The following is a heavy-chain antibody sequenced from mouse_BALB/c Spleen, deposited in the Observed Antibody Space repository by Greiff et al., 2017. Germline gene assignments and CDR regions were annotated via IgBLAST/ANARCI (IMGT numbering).Heavy chain of an antibody. CDR1: GFNIKDTY. J-gene: IGHJ3*01. D-gene: IGHD1-1*01. Sequence: EVQLQQSGAELVKPGASVKLSCTASGFNIKDTYMHWVKQRPEQGLEWIGRIDPANGNTKYDPKFQGKATITADTSSNTAYLQLSSLTSEDTAVYYCASPYGSSYPFAYWGQGTLVTVSA. CDR3: ASPYGSSYPFAY. V-gene: IGHV14-3*02. CDR2: IDPANGNT.